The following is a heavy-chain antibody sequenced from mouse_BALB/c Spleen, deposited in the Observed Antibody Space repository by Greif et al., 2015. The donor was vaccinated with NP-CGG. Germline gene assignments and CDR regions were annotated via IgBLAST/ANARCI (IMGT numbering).Heavy chain of an antibody. CDR2: IYPGSGNT. CDR1: GYTFTDYY. J-gene: IGHJ4*01. V-gene: IGHV1-84*02. D-gene: IGHD4-1*01. Sequence: VQLQQSGPELVKPGASVKISCKASGYTFTDYYINWVKQKPGQGLGWIGWIYPGSGNTKYNEKFKGKATLTVDTSSSTAYMQLSSLTSEDTAVYFCARRTGTEAMDYWGQGTSVTASS. CDR3: ARRTGTEAMDY.